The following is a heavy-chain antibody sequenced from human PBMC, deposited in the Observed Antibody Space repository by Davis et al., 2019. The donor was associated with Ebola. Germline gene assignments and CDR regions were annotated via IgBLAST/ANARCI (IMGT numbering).Heavy chain of an antibody. Sequence: ASVKVSCKASGYTFTRYAMHWVRQAPGQRLEWMGWINAGNGNTKYSQKFQGRVTITRDTSTSTAYMELRSLRSDDTAVYYCARDGGIAARRGLQGYWGQGTLVTVSS. CDR2: INAGNGNT. J-gene: IGHJ4*02. CDR1: GYTFTRYA. CDR3: ARDGGIAARRGLQGY. V-gene: IGHV1-3*01. D-gene: IGHD6-6*01.